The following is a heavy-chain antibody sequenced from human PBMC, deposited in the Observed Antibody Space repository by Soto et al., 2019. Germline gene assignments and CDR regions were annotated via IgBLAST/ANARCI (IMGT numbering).Heavy chain of an antibody. Sequence: GGSLRLSCAASGFTFSSYSMNWVRQAPGKGLEWVSFISSSSSYIYYADSVQGRFTISRDNAKNSLYLQMNSLRAEDTAVYYCARGLYYYGSGSYSLWYWGQGTLVTVSS. J-gene: IGHJ4*02. CDR3: ARGLYYYGSGSYSLWY. D-gene: IGHD3-10*01. V-gene: IGHV3-21*01. CDR1: GFTFSSYS. CDR2: ISSSSSYI.